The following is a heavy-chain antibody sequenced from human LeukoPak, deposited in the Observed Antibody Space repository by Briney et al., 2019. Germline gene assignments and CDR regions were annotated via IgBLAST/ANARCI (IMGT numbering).Heavy chain of an antibody. Sequence: SETLSLTCTVSGGSMSAYYWTWIRQPPGKGLEWIGFIYYTGSTNYNPSLKRRVTISVDKSKNQFSLKLSSVTAADTAVYYCAGMRITTPTVRTLDYWGQGTLVTVSS. D-gene: IGHD1-14*01. CDR2: IYYTGST. J-gene: IGHJ4*02. V-gene: IGHV4-59*01. CDR3: AGMRITTPTVRTLDY. CDR1: GGSMSAYY.